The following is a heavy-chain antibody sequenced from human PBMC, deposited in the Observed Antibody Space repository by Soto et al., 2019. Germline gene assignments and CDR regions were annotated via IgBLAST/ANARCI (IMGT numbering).Heavy chain of an antibody. CDR2: IYHSGST. CDR3: ARGRITIFGVVKDNWFDP. V-gene: IGHV4-30-2*01. Sequence: SETLSLTCAVSGGSISSGGYSWSWIRQPPGKGLEWIGYIYHSGSTYYNPSLKSRVTISVDRSKNQFSLKLSSVTAADTAVYYCARGRITIFGVVKDNWFDPWGQGTLVTV. D-gene: IGHD3-3*01. J-gene: IGHJ5*02. CDR1: GGSISSGGYS.